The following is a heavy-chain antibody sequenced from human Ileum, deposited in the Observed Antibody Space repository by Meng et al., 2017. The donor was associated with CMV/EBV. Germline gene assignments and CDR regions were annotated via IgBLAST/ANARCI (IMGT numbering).Heavy chain of an antibody. CDR3: ARDQTTMISDAGLGYFRLDP. V-gene: IGHV4-39*07. Sequence: GSLRLSCTFSGDSMRPYENNYWAWIRQPPGEGLEWIGNIFTSRRTSFNSSLKSRVTMSIDMSKNQFSLNLRSVTAADTAVYYCARDQTTMISDAGLGYFRLDPWGQGTLVTVSS. D-gene: IGHD4-17*01. CDR2: IFTSRRT. CDR1: GDSMRPYENNY. J-gene: IGHJ5*02.